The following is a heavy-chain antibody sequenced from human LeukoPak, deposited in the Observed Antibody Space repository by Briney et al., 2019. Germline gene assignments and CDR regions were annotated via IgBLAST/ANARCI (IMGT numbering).Heavy chain of an antibody. CDR3: AKESNENPPEVVGAAFDI. CDR1: GFSFGDYA. V-gene: IGHV3-49*03. CDR2: IRSQAYGGTT. D-gene: IGHD3-10*01. J-gene: IGHJ3*02. Sequence: GGSLRLSCTASGFSFGDYAMSWFRQAPGKGLDWVGFIRSQAYGGTTEYAASVKGRFTISRDDSKNTLYLQMNSLRAEDTAVYYCAKESNENPPEVVGAAFDIWGQGTMVTVSS.